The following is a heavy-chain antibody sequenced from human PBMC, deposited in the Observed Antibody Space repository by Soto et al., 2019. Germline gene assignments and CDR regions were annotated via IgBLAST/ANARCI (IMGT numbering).Heavy chain of an antibody. CDR2: IWYDGSNK. V-gene: IGHV3-33*01. D-gene: IGHD3-10*01. Sequence: QVQLVESGGGVVPPGRSLRLSCAVSGFTFSSYDMHWVRQAPGKGLEWVAVIWYDGSNKYYADSVKGRFTISRDNSKNTLYLQMNSLRAEDTAVYYCARLELNYYGMDVWGQGITVTVSS. J-gene: IGHJ6*02. CDR1: GFTFSSYD. CDR3: ARLELNYYGMDV.